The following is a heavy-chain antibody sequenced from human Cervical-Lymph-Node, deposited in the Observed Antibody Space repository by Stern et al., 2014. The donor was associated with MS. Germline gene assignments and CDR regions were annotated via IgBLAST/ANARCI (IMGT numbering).Heavy chain of an antibody. J-gene: IGHJ4*02. CDR3: ARSPATPSGYDRFDY. Sequence: VQLVESGAEVKKPGESLKISCEASGYLFDDYWIGWVRQMSGRGLELVAIIFPRDSNTRYSPSVQGQATISADKSIRPAYFQWSSLKASAPAMYSCARSPATPSGYDRFDYWGQGALVTVSS. V-gene: IGHV5-51*03. CDR2: IFPRDSNT. CDR1: GYLFDDYW. D-gene: IGHD5-12*01.